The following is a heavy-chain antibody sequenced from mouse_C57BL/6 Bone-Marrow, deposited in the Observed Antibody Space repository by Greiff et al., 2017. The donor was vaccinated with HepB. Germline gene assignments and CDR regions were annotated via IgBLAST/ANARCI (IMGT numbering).Heavy chain of an antibody. CDR1: GFTFSDYG. CDR3: ASTVVPTH. Sequence: EVHLVESGGGLVKPGGSLKLSCAASGFTFSDYGMNWVRQAPEKGLEWVAYISSGSSTIYYADTVKGRFNISRDNAKNTLFLQMTSLRSDDSAMYYCASTVVPTHWGQGTTLTVSS. J-gene: IGHJ2*01. CDR2: ISSGSSTI. D-gene: IGHD1-1*01. V-gene: IGHV5-17*01.